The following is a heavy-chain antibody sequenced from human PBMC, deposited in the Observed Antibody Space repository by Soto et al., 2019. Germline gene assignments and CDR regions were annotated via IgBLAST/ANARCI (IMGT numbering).Heavy chain of an antibody. Sequence: ASVKVSCKAPGDTFTSYYLNWVRQAPGQGLEWMGVIKPHGGSTKYEQKFQGRVTMTRDTSRSTVYMELRSLRSDDTAIYYCARSSGGNFGIIIEGTNWFDPWGQGTRVTVSS. J-gene: IGHJ5*02. V-gene: IGHV1-46*01. CDR2: IKPHGGST. CDR1: GDTFTSYY. CDR3: ARSSGGNFGIIIEGTNWFDP. D-gene: IGHD3-3*01.